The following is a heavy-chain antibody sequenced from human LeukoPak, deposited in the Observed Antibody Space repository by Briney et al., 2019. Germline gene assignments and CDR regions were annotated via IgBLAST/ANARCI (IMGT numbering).Heavy chain of an antibody. CDR2: IYSSGSP. Sequence: PSETLSLTCTVSGGSINSDYWSWIRQPPWKGLEWIGFIYSSGSPTYSPSLESRVTISVDTSKNQFSLKLTSVTATDSAVYYCARRLWSGPFDYWGQGTLVTVFS. CDR3: ARRLWSGPFDY. J-gene: IGHJ4*02. D-gene: IGHD3-3*01. V-gene: IGHV4-4*09. CDR1: GGSINSDY.